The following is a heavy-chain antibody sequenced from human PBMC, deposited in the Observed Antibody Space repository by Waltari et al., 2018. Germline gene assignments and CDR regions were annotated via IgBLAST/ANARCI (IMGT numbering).Heavy chain of an antibody. V-gene: IGHV4-39*07. CDR3: ARLSPPMWVRGVKGGYYFDY. CDR1: GDSVINSNYS. D-gene: IGHD3-10*01. Sequence: QLQLLESGPGLVKPSETLSLTCTVSGDSVINSNYSWGWIRQPPGKGLEWIGNIYYSGGSFYNPSLKSRVIISVDPSKNQFSVRLTSVTAADTAVFYCARLSPPMWVRGVKGGYYFDYWGPGTLVTVSS. J-gene: IGHJ4*02. CDR2: IYYSGGS.